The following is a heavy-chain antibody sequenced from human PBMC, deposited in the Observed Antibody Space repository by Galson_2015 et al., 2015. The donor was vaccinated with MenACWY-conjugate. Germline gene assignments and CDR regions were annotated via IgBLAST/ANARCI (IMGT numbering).Heavy chain of an antibody. D-gene: IGHD2/OR15-2a*01. V-gene: IGHV3-15*01. CDR1: GFTFSNAW. CDR3: TTDYFGQYFFDS. CDR2: IKSKTHSGTP. Sequence: SLRLSCAASGFTFSNAWMTWVRQAPGKGLEWVGRIKSKTHSGTPDYAATVNGRFTISRDDSRNTVYLEMNDLKAEDTGLYYCTTDYFGQYFFDSWGQGTPVTVSS. J-gene: IGHJ4*02.